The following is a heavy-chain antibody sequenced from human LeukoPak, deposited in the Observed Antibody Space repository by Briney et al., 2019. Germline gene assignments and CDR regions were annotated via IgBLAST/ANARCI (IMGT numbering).Heavy chain of an antibody. CDR3: AKDSLRTVPKASFDS. Sequence: GGSLRLSCAAFDFTFSNYAMSWVRQSPGKGLEWVSGTSGSGGSRYYPDSVKGRFTISRDNSKNTLSLEMNSLRAEDRAVYYCAKDSLRTVPKASFDSWGQGTLVTVSS. V-gene: IGHV3-23*01. J-gene: IGHJ4*02. CDR1: DFTFSNYA. CDR2: TSGSGGSR. D-gene: IGHD2-2*01.